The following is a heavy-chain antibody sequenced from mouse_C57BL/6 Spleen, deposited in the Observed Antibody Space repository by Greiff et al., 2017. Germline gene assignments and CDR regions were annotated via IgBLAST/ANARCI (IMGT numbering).Heavy chain of an antibody. J-gene: IGHJ1*03. CDR3: ARTRGRRWYFDV. V-gene: IGHV1-53*01. Sequence: QVQLQQSGTELVKPGASVKLSCKASGYTFTSYWMHWVKQRPGQGLEWIGNINPSNGGTNYNEKFKSKATLTVDKSSSTAYMQLSSLTSEDAAVYYCARTRGRRWYFDVWGTGTTVTVSS. D-gene: IGHD3-3*01. CDR1: GYTFTSYW. CDR2: INPSNGGT.